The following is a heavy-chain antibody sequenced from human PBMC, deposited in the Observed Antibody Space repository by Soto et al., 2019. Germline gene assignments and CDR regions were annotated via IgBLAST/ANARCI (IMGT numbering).Heavy chain of an antibody. Sequence: SETLSLTCTFSGGSISSGGYYLSWIRQHPGKGLEWIGYIYYSGSTYYNPSLKSRVTISVDTSKNQFSLKLSSVTAADTAVYYCARDLQYSRLFYGMDVWGQGTTVTVSS. V-gene: IGHV4-31*03. CDR3: ARDLQYSRLFYGMDV. D-gene: IGHD6-13*01. CDR1: GGSISSGGYY. CDR2: IYYSGST. J-gene: IGHJ6*02.